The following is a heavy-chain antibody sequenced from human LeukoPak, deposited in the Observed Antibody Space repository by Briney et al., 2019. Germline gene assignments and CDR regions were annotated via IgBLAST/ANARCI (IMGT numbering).Heavy chain of an antibody. D-gene: IGHD3-10*01. CDR3: ARDAYYYGSGSYDPNYYYYMDV. CDR2: IYTSGST. J-gene: IGHJ6*03. Sequence: PSETQSLTCTVSGDSISSYYWSWIRQPAGKGLEWIGRIYTSGSTNYNPSLKSRVTMSVDTSKNQFSLKLSSVTAADTAVYYCARDAYYYGSGSYDPNYYYYMDVWGKGTTVTVSS. CDR1: GDSISSYY. V-gene: IGHV4-4*07.